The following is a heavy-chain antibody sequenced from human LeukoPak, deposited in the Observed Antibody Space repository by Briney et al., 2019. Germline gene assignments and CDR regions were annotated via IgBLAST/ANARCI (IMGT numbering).Heavy chain of an antibody. D-gene: IGHD6-6*01. CDR2: IIPIFGTA. Sequence: SSVKVSCKASGGTFSSYAISWVRQAPGQGLEWMGGIIPIFGTANYAQKFQGRVTITADESTSTAHMELSSLRSEDTAVYYCAHDSSSSFDDAFDIWGQGTMVTVSS. CDR1: GGTFSSYA. V-gene: IGHV1-69*01. CDR3: AHDSSSSFDDAFDI. J-gene: IGHJ3*02.